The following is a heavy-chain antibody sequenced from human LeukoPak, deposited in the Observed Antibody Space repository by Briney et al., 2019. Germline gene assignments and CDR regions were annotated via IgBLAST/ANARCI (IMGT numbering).Heavy chain of an antibody. CDR3: ARGASGGWFFDY. CDR2: ISGSGTTI. D-gene: IGHD6-19*01. V-gene: IGHV3-48*03. J-gene: IGHJ4*02. Sequence: GGSLRLSCAASGFTFSGYEMNWARQAPGKGLEWVSYISGSGTTIYYADSVKGRFTISRDNAKNSLYLQMNSLRAEDTAVYYCARGASGGWFFDYWGQGTLVTVSS. CDR1: GFTFSGYE.